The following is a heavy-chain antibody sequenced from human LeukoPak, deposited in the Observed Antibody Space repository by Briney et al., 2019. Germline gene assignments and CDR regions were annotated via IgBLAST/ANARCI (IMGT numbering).Heavy chain of an antibody. J-gene: IGHJ3*02. CDR1: GFTFSSYA. Sequence: GGSLRLSCAASGFTFSSYAMSWVRQAPGKGLEWVSAISGSGGSTYYADSVKGRFTISRDNSKNTLYLQMNSLRAEDTAVYYCARDRPGGLRFLEWLSGAAFDIWGQGTMVTVSS. D-gene: IGHD3-3*01. CDR2: ISGSGGST. V-gene: IGHV3-23*01. CDR3: ARDRPGGLRFLEWLSGAAFDI.